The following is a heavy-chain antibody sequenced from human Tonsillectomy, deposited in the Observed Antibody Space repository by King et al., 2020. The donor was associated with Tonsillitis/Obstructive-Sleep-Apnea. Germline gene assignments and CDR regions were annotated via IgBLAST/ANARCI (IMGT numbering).Heavy chain of an antibody. V-gene: IGHV4-59*01. CDR2: IYDSGST. J-gene: IGHJ3*02. CDR1: GGSISSYY. D-gene: IGHD2-8*01. Sequence: QLQESGPGRVKPSETLSLTCTVSGGSISSYYWSWIRQPPGKGLEWIGYIYDSGSTNYNPSLKRRVTISVDTSKNQFSLKLSSVTAADTAVDYCARDMVLEAGGDAFDIWGQGTMVTVSS. CDR3: ARDMVLEAGGDAFDI.